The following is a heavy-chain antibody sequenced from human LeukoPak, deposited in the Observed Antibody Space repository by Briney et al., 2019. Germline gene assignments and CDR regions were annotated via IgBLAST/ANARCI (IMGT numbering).Heavy chain of an antibody. J-gene: IGHJ4*02. V-gene: IGHV1-46*01. Sequence: ASVKVSCKASGYTLTSYYMHWVRQAPGQGLEWMGIINPSGGSTSYAQKFQGRVTMTRDTSTSTVYMELSSLRSEDTAVYYCARDLEVRGEFDYWGQGTLVTVSS. CDR2: INPSGGST. D-gene: IGHD3-10*01. CDR3: ARDLEVRGEFDY. CDR1: GYTLTSYY.